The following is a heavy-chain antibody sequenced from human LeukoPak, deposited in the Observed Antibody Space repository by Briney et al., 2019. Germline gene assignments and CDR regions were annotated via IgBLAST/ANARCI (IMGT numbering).Heavy chain of an antibody. CDR3: ARGGGNYDFWSGYYAYAFDI. V-gene: IGHV4-34*01. Sequence: SETLSLTCAVYGGSFSGYYWSWIRQPPGKGLEWIGEINHSGSTNYNPSLKSRVTISVDTSKNQSSLKLSSVTAADTAVYYCARGGGNYDFWSGYYAYAFDIWGQGTMVTVSS. CDR1: GGSFSGYY. D-gene: IGHD3-3*01. CDR2: INHSGST. J-gene: IGHJ3*02.